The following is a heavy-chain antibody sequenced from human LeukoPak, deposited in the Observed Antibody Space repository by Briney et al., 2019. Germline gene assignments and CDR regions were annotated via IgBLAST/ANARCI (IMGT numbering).Heavy chain of an antibody. CDR2: ISAYNGNT. J-gene: IGHJ3*02. CDR1: GYTFTSYG. V-gene: IGHV1-18*01. Sequence: ASVKVSCKASGYTFTSYGISWVRQAPGQGLEWMGWISAYNGNTNYAQKLQGRVTMTTDTSTSTAYMELRSLRSDDTAVYYCARASGRYPPDAFDIWGQGTMVTVSS. D-gene: IGHD1-26*01. CDR3: ARASGRYPPDAFDI.